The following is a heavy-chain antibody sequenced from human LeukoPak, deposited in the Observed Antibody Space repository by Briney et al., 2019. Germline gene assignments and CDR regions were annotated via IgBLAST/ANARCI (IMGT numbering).Heavy chain of an antibody. J-gene: IGHJ4*02. CDR3: AKGVGSSGSFYYFDY. Sequence: PGGSLRLSCAASGFTFSSYAMSWVRQAPGKGLEWVSAISGNGGSTYYADSVKGRFTISRDNSKNTLYLQMNSLRAEDTAVYYCAKGVGSSGSFYYFDYWGQGTLVTVSS. V-gene: IGHV3-23*01. CDR2: ISGNGGST. CDR1: GFTFSSYA. D-gene: IGHD3-22*01.